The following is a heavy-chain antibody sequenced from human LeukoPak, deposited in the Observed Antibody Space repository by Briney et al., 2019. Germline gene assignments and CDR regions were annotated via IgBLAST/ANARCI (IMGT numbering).Heavy chain of an antibody. V-gene: IGHV3-21*01. J-gene: IGHJ5*02. CDR2: ISSSSYI. CDR1: GFTFSIYS. Sequence: GGSLRLSCAASGFTFSIYSMNWVRQAPGKGLEWVSSISSSSYIYYADSVKGRFTISRDNAKNSLYLQMNSLRAEDTAVYYCATRAGYSGSRMFDPWGQGTLVTVSS. CDR3: ATRAGYSGSRMFDP. D-gene: IGHD5-12*01.